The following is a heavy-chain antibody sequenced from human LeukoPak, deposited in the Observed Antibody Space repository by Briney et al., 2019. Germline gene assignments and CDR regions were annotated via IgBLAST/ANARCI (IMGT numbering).Heavy chain of an antibody. CDR2: ISSSSSYI. J-gene: IGHJ4*02. CDR1: GFTFSSYS. D-gene: IGHD4-17*01. V-gene: IGHV3-21*01. CDR3: ARGLMTTVTNFDY. Sequence: AGGSLRLSCAASGFTFSSYSMNWVRQAPGKELEWVSSISSSSSYIYYADSVKGRFTISRDNAKNSLYLQMNSLRAEDTAVYYCARGLMTTVTNFDYWGQGTLVTVSS.